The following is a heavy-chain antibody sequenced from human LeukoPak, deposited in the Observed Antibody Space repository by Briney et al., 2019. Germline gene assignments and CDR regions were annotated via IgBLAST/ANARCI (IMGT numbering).Heavy chain of an antibody. V-gene: IGHV4-59*11. CDR1: DDSISSQY. J-gene: IGHJ4*02. D-gene: IGHD6-13*01. CDR2: IYYSGST. CDR3: ARVGSSSWYVDY. Sequence: SETLSLTCSVSDDSISSQYWSWIRQPPGKGLEWIGYIYYSGSTNYNPSLKSRVTISVDTSKNQFSLKLSPVTAADTAVYYCARVGSSSWYVDYWGQGTLVTVSS.